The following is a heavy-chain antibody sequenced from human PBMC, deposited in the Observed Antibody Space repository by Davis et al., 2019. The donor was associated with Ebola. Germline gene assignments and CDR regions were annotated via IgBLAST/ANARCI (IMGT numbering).Heavy chain of an antibody. V-gene: IGHV3-23*01. J-gene: IGHJ5*02. CDR2: ISGSGGST. Sequence: GESLKISCAASGFTFSSYAMSWVRQAPGKGLEWVSAISGSGGSTYYADSVKGRFTISRDNSKNTLYLQMNSLRAEDTAVYYCAKGMIYDQGWFDPWGQGTLVTVSS. D-gene: IGHD3/OR15-3a*01. CDR3: AKGMIYDQGWFDP. CDR1: GFTFSSYA.